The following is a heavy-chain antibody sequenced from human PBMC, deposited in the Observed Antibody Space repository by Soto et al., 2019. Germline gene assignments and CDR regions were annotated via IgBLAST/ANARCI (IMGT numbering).Heavy chain of an antibody. CDR1: GGSISSYY. Sequence: QVQLQESGPGLVKPSETLSLTCTVSGGSISSYYWSWIRQPPGKGLEWIGNIFNSGSTNYNPSLTSRVTISVDTSKNQFSLRVRSVTAADTAVYSCARVGAAAAPGYFDYWGQGTLVTVSS. CDR2: IFNSGST. J-gene: IGHJ4*02. CDR3: ARVGAAAAPGYFDY. D-gene: IGHD6-13*01. V-gene: IGHV4-59*01.